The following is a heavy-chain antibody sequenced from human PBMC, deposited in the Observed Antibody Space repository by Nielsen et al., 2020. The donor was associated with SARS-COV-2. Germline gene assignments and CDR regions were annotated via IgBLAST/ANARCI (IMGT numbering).Heavy chain of an antibody. CDR1: GFTFSDHY. CDR3: ASSGWLDH. CDR2: ITNTDAK. Sequence: GGSLRLSCAASGFTFSDHYMTWTRQTPGKGLEWVSYITNTDAKYYADSVKGRFTISRDNAQSSLYLHMNSLRAEDTAVYYCASSGWLDHWGQGTLVTVSS. D-gene: IGHD6-19*01. J-gene: IGHJ4*02. V-gene: IGHV3-11*04.